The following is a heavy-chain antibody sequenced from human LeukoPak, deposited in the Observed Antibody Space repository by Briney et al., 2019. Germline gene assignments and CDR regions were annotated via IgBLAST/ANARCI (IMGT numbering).Heavy chain of an antibody. CDR3: YSAFDWFNFDY. Sequence: SETLSLTCAVYGGSFSGYYWSWIRQPPGKGLEWIGEINHSGSTNYNPSLKSRVTISVDTSKNQFSLKLSSVTAADTAVYYCYSAFDWFNFDYWGQGTLVTVSS. V-gene: IGHV4-34*01. J-gene: IGHJ4*02. CDR2: INHSGST. CDR1: GGSFSGYY. D-gene: IGHD3-9*01.